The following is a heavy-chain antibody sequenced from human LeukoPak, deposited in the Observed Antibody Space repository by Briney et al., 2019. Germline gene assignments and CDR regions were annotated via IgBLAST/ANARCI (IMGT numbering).Heavy chain of an antibody. Sequence: GESLKISCKGSGYSFTSYWIGWVRQMPGKGLEWMGIIYPGDSDTRYSPSFQGQVIISVDKSISTAHLQWSSLKASDTAMYYCARLHGNYALDYWGQGTLVTVSS. CDR3: ARLHGNYALDY. V-gene: IGHV5-51*01. D-gene: IGHD4-17*01. J-gene: IGHJ4*02. CDR1: GYSFTSYW. CDR2: IYPGDSDT.